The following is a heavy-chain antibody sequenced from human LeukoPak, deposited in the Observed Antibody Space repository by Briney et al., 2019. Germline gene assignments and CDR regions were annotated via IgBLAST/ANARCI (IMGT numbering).Heavy chain of an antibody. V-gene: IGHV3-11*06. Sequence: GGSLRLSCAASGFTFSDYYMSWIRQAPGKGLEWVSYISSSSYTNYADSVKGRFTISRDNAKNPLYLQMNSLRAEDTAVYYCARDLIPTDYYDSSGYFDYWGQGTLVTVSS. CDR3: ARDLIPTDYYDSSGYFDY. J-gene: IGHJ4*02. CDR1: GFTFSDYY. CDR2: ISSSSYT. D-gene: IGHD3-22*01.